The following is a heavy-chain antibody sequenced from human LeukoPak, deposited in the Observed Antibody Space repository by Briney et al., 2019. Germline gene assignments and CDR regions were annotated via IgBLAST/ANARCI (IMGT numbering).Heavy chain of an antibody. Sequence: ASVKVSCKASGYTFTDSFIHWLRQAPGQGPEWMGRMNAKSGVTMYAQTLQDRVTMTRDTSISTAYMELSRLTSDDTALYYCARDLASTSYWEFDYWGQGTLVTVSS. V-gene: IGHV1-2*06. J-gene: IGHJ4*02. CDR1: GYTFTDSF. D-gene: IGHD2-8*02. CDR3: ARDLASTSYWEFDY. CDR2: MNAKSGVT.